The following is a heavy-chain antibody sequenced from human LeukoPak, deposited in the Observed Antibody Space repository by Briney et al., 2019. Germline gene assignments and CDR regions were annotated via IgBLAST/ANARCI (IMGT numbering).Heavy chain of an antibody. CDR1: GYTFTNFD. D-gene: IGHD3-16*01. CDR2: MNPNSGNT. Sequence: ASVKVSCKASGYTFTNFDIHWVRQATGQGLEWMGGMNPNSGNTVYSQKFQGWVTMTRDTSISTAYMELSRLRSDDTAVYYCARELRKYYYYYYGMDVWGQGTTVTVSS. CDR3: ARELRKYYYYYYGMDV. J-gene: IGHJ6*02. V-gene: IGHV1-2*04.